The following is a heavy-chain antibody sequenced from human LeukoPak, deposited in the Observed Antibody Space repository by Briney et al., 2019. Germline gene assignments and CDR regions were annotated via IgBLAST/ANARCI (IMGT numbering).Heavy chain of an antibody. J-gene: IGHJ4*02. D-gene: IGHD2-15*01. V-gene: IGHV4-39*07. CDR1: GGSISSSSYY. Sequence: SETPSLTCTVSGGSISSSSYYWGWIRQPPGKGLEWIGSIYYSGSTYYNPSLKSRVTISVDTSKNQFSLKLSSVTAADTAVYYCARASGGYYLFDYWGQGTLVTVSS. CDR3: ARASGGYYLFDY. CDR2: IYYSGST.